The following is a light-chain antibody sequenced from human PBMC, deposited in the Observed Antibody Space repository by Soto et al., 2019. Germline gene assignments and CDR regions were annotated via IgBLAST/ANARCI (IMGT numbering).Light chain of an antibody. CDR1: ESVASSY. V-gene: IGKV3-20*01. Sequence: EIVLTQSPGTLSLSPGERATLSCRASESVASSYLAWYQQKPGQAPRLLIYGASNRATGIPDRFSGRGSGTDFTLTISRLEAEDVAIYYCHQYGSSPGSFGQGTKVDI. CDR3: HQYGSSPGS. J-gene: IGKJ1*01. CDR2: GAS.